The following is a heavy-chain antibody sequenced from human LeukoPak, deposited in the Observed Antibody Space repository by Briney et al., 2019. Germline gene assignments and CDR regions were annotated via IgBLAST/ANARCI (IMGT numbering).Heavy chain of an antibody. D-gene: IGHD3-22*01. Sequence: GGSLRLSCAASGFTFSSYSMNWVRQAPGKGLEWVSSISSSSSYIYYADSVKGRFTISGDNAKNSLYLQMNSLRAEDTAVYYCARDRPGYYYDTKGAFDIWGQGTMVTVSS. CDR2: ISSSSSYI. J-gene: IGHJ3*02. V-gene: IGHV3-21*01. CDR1: GFTFSSYS. CDR3: ARDRPGYYYDTKGAFDI.